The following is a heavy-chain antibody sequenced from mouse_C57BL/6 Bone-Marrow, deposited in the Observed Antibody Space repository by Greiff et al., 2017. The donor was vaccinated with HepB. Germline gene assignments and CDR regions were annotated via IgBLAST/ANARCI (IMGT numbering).Heavy chain of an antibody. CDR3: ASTTEDAY. Sequence: EVKLMESGPGLVKPSQSLSLTCSVTGYSITSGYYWNWIRQFPGNKLEWMGYISYDGSNNYNPSLKNRISITRDTSKNQFFLKLNSVTTEDTATYYCASTTEDAYWCQGTLVTVSA. CDR1: GYSITSGYY. J-gene: IGHJ3*01. CDR2: ISYDGSN. V-gene: IGHV3-6*01. D-gene: IGHD1-1*01.